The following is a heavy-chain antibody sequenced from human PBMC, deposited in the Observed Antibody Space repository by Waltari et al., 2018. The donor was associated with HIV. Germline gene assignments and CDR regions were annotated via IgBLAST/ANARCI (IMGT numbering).Heavy chain of an antibody. CDR1: GFTFRTYG. J-gene: IGHJ4*02. Sequence: EVHLVQSGGGLVQPGESLRLSCEASGFTFRTYGMNWVRQAQGRGLEYVACISSNGGTTSYANSVKGRFTISRDNSKNTLYLQMGSLRAEDTAVYYCARTNYYDYWGQGALVTVSS. V-gene: IGHV3-64*01. CDR3: ARTNYYDY. CDR2: ISSNGGTT. D-gene: IGHD2-8*01.